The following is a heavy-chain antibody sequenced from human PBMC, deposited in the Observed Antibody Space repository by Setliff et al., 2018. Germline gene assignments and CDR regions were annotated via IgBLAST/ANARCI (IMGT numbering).Heavy chain of an antibody. D-gene: IGHD3-10*01. J-gene: IGHJ6*03. CDR1: GGSISSGSYY. Sequence: LSLTCTVSGGSISSGSYYWGWIRQPPRKGLEWIGSIHYSGSTYYNPSLKSRVTISVDTSKNQFSLKLSSVTAADTAVYYCARALASGSYYGQSSYYMDVWGKGTTVTVSS. V-gene: IGHV4-39*01. CDR3: ARALASGSYYGQSSYYMDV. CDR2: IHYSGST.